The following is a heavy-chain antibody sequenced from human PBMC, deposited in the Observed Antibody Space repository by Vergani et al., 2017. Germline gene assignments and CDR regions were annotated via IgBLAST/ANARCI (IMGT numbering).Heavy chain of an antibody. Sequence: EVQLLESGGGLVQPGGSLRLSCAASGFTFSSYAMSWVRQAPGKGLEWVSAISGRGGSTHYADSGKGGFTISRDNSKNTLYLQMNSLRAEDTDVYYFAKGQSAYDSSGYCYFDYWGQGTLVTVSS. CDR2: ISGRGGST. J-gene: IGHJ4*02. CDR1: GFTFSSYA. V-gene: IGHV3-23*01. D-gene: IGHD3-22*01. CDR3: AKGQSAYDSSGYCYFDY.